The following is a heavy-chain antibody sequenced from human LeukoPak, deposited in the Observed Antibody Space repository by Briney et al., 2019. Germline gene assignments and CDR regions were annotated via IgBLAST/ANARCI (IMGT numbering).Heavy chain of an antibody. Sequence: PSETLSLTCAVYGGSFSGYYWSWIRQPPGKGLEWIGEINHSGSTNYNPSLKSRVTISVDTSKNQFSLKLSSVTAADTAVYYCARRPGGYYYDSSQWWFDPWGQGTLVTVSS. V-gene: IGHV4-34*01. J-gene: IGHJ5*02. CDR3: ARRPGGYYYDSSQWWFDP. CDR1: GGSFSGYY. CDR2: INHSGST. D-gene: IGHD3-22*01.